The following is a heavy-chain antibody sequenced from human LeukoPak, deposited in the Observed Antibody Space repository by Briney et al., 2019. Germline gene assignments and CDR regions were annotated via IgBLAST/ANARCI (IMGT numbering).Heavy chain of an antibody. J-gene: IGHJ4*02. CDR2: VTASARRT. CDR1: GFTFSNYA. D-gene: IGHD3-22*01. V-gene: IGHV3-23*01. Sequence: PGGSLRLSCEASGFTFSNYAMSWVRQAPGKGLEWVSTVTASARRTYYADSVQGRFTISRDNSNNTLFLQVNSLRADDTAVYHCAKWGFSDRSGANFHSWGQGTLATVSS. CDR3: AKWGFSDRSGANFHS.